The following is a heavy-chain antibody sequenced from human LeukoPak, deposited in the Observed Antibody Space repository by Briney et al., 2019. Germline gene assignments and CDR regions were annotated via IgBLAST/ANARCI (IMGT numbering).Heavy chain of an antibody. CDR1: GGTFSSYA. Sequence: GSSVKVSCKASGGTFSSYAISWVRQAPGQGLEWMGRIIPIFGTANYAQKFQGRVTITTDESTSTAYMELSSLRSEDTAVYYCARGGVEMATRDGVAFDIWGQGTMVTVPS. V-gene: IGHV1-69*05. CDR3: ARGGVEMATRDGVAFDI. CDR2: IIPIFGTA. J-gene: IGHJ3*02. D-gene: IGHD5-24*01.